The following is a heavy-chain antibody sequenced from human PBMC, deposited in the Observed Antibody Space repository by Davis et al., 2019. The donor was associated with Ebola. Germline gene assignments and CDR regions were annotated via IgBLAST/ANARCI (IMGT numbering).Heavy chain of an antibody. Sequence: GESLKIPCEVSGFSVSGKYMSWVRQAPGKGPEWVAVFYTDERTYYADSVKGRFTVSRDNSKNTLYLQMNGLRVEDTAIYYCAKDTSNIWFDIWGQGTNVTVSS. V-gene: IGHV3-53*01. D-gene: IGHD1-26*01. CDR2: FYTDERT. CDR3: AKDTSNIWFDI. CDR1: GFSVSGKY. J-gene: IGHJ3*02.